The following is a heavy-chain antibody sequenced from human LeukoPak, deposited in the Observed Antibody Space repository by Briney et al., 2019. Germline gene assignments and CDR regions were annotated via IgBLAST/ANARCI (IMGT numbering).Heavy chain of an antibody. V-gene: IGHV3-33*06. CDR1: GFTFSSYG. Sequence: GRSRRLSCAASGFTFSSYGMHWVRQAPGKGLEWVAVIWYDGSNKYYADSVRGRFTISRDNSKNTLYLQMNSLRAEDTAVYYCAKELVYYYDSSGFDYWGQGTLVTVSS. CDR3: AKELVYYYDSSGFDY. J-gene: IGHJ4*02. CDR2: IWYDGSNK. D-gene: IGHD3-22*01.